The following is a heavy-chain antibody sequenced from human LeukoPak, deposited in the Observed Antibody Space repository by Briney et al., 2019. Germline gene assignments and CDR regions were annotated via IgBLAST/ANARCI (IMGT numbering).Heavy chain of an antibody. CDR2: ISAYNGNT. CDR1: GYTFTRYG. CDR3: ARDNRGYFDY. J-gene: IGHJ4*02. D-gene: IGHD1-14*01. V-gene: IGHV1-18*01. Sequence: GASVRVSCTASGYTFTRYGISGVRQAPGQGLEWMGWISAYNGNTHYAQKLQGRVTMTTDTSTSTAYMELRSLRSVDTAVYYCARDNRGYFDYWGQGTLVTVSS.